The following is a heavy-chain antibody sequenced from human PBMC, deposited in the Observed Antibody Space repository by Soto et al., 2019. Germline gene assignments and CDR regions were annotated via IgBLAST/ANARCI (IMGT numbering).Heavy chain of an antibody. D-gene: IGHD2-21*02. V-gene: IGHV1-69*13. Sequence: SVKVSCKASGGTFSSYAISWVRQAPGQGLEWMGGIIPIFGTANYAQKFQGRVTITADESTSTAYMELSSLRSEDTAVYYCARERAYCGGDCYSPFDYWGQGTLVTVSS. CDR3: ARERAYCGGDCYSPFDY. CDR2: IIPIFGTA. CDR1: GGTFSSYA. J-gene: IGHJ4*02.